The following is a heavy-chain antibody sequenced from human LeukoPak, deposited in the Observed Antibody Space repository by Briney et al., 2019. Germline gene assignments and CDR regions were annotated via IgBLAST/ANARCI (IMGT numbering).Heavy chain of an antibody. V-gene: IGHV3-7*01. J-gene: IGHJ4*02. Sequence: GGSLRLSCAASGFTFSSDWMSWVRQAPGKGLEWVANINQDGRDKSYVDSVKGRYTISRDNARNSLYLQMNSLRAEDTAMYYCAGGAGYWGQGTLVTVSS. CDR1: GFTFSSDW. CDR2: INQDGRDK. CDR3: AGGAGY.